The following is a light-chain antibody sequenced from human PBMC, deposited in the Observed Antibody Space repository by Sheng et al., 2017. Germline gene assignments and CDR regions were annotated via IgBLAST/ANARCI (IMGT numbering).Light chain of an antibody. CDR3: QQYNNWPPTWT. CDR2: GAS. Sequence: EIVMTQSPATLSVSPGERATLSCRASQSVSSNFAWYQQQPGQAPRLLIYGASTRATGVPARFSGSGSGTEFTLTISSLQSEDSAIYYCQQYNNWPPTWTFGQGTKVE. V-gene: IGKV3-15*01. CDR1: QSVSSN. J-gene: IGKJ1*01.